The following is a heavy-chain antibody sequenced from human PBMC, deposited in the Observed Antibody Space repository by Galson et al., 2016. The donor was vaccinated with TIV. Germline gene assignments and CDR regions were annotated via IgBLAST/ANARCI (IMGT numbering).Heavy chain of an antibody. Sequence: SVKVSCKASGYTFSNYGINWVQQAPGQGLEWMGWISPYSGDTNYPQKLRGRVTLTTDTSTSTAYMELRSLISDDTAIYFCARVPGTQVIAATGGWFDPWGQGTLVTVSS. CDR1: GYTFSNYG. D-gene: IGHD2-15*01. CDR2: ISPYSGDT. J-gene: IGHJ5*02. V-gene: IGHV1-18*04. CDR3: ARVPGTQVIAATGGWFDP.